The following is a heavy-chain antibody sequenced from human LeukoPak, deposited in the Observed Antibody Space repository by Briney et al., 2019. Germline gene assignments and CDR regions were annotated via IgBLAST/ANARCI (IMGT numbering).Heavy chain of an antibody. CDR2: ISHSGST. J-gene: IGHJ2*01. Sequence: SETLSLTCAVYGGSFSGYYWSWIRQPPGKGLEWIGEISHSGSTNYNPSLKSRVTIPVDTSKNQFSLKLSSVTAADTAVYYCARGLNRGWYFDLWGRGTLVTVSS. D-gene: IGHD2/OR15-2a*01. CDR1: GGSFSGYY. V-gene: IGHV4-34*01. CDR3: ARGLNRGWYFDL.